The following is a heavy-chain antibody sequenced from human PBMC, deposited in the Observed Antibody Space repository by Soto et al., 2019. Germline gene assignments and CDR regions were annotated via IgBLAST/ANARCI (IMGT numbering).Heavy chain of an antibody. J-gene: IGHJ6*02. CDR1: GFTFNRFG. D-gene: IGHD3-10*01. V-gene: IGHV3-23*01. CDR2: ITGSGGTT. CDR3: AKDLEIRGGGGMDV. Sequence: EMQLLESGGGLVQPGGSLRLSCGVSGFTFNRFGMNWVRQAPGKGPEWVTAITGSGGTTYYADSVRGRFTVSRDNSKNTLYLQMNSLIADDTAIYYCAKDLEIRGGGGMDVWGQGTTVTVSS.